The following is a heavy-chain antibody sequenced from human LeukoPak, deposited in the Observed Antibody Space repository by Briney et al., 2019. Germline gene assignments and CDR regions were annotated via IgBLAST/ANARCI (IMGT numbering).Heavy chain of an antibody. CDR1: GSNFNNYW. CDR3: ARFQEYHEIVTGYFTF. Sequence: TGASLQISCQASGSNFNNYWIVGLRQLPGRGLEWMGIIYTDNSDVRYSPSFRGRVTISADKSVNTAYLPWSSLKASDIAMYYSARFQEYHEIVTGYFTFWGQGTLVTVSS. D-gene: IGHD3-9*01. V-gene: IGHV5-51*01. CDR2: IYTDNSDV. J-gene: IGHJ4*02.